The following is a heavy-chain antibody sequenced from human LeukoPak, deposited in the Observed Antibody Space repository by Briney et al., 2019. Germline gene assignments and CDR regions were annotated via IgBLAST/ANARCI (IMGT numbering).Heavy chain of an antibody. CDR2: IIPIFGTA. D-gene: IGHD5-18*01. V-gene: IGHV1-69*13. Sequence: GASVKVSCKASGYTFSSYAISWVRQAPGQGLEWMGGIIPIFGTANYAQKFQGRVTITADESTSTAYMELSSLRSEDTAVYYCARDSYSIQLWPTGYNWFDPWGQGTLVTVSS. CDR1: GYTFSSYA. CDR3: ARDSYSIQLWPTGYNWFDP. J-gene: IGHJ5*02.